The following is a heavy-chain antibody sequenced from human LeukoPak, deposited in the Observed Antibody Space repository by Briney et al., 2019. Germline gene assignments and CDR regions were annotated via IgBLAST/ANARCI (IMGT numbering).Heavy chain of an antibody. D-gene: IGHD3-22*01. J-gene: IGHJ4*02. CDR1: GDSISSGSYY. V-gene: IGHV4-61*02. CDR2: IYTSGST. CDR3: ARGGWNKFDY. Sequence: PSQTLSLTCTVSGDSISSGSYYWSWIRQPAGKGLEWIGRIYTSGSTNYNPSLKSRVTISVDTSKNQFSLKLSSVTAADTAVYYCARGGWNKFDYWGQGTLVTVSS.